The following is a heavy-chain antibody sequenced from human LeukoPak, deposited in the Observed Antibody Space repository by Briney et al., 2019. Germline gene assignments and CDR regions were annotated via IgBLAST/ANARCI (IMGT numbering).Heavy chain of an antibody. J-gene: IGHJ6*03. V-gene: IGHV4-34*01. D-gene: IGHD3-3*01. CDR2: INHSGST. CDR1: GGSFSGYY. Sequence: PSETLSLTCAVYGGSFSGYYWSWIHQPPGKGLEWIGEINHSGSTNYNPSLKSRVTISVDTSKNQFSLKLSSVTAADTAVYYCGRETYYDFWSGYYSPYYYYMDVWGKGTTVTVSS. CDR3: GRETYYDFWSGYYSPYYYYMDV.